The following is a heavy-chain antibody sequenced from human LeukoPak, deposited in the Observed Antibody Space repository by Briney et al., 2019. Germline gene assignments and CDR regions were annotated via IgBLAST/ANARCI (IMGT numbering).Heavy chain of an antibody. Sequence: SETLSLTCAVYGGSFSGYYWSWIRQPPGKGLEWIGEINHSGSTNYNPSLKSRVTISVDTSKNQFSLKLSSVTAADTAVYYCARVRRRYYGSGSYYDNNSFDRWGQGTLVTVSS. CDR2: INHSGST. D-gene: IGHD3-10*01. V-gene: IGHV4-34*01. CDR3: ARVRRRYYGSGSYYDNNSFDR. J-gene: IGHJ5*02. CDR1: GGSFSGYY.